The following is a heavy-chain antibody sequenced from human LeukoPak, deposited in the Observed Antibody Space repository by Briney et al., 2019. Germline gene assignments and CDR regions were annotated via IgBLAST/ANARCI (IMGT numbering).Heavy chain of an antibody. V-gene: IGHV1-8*01. D-gene: IGHD1-26*01. CDR1: GYTFTSYD. J-gene: IGHJ5*02. CDR3: ARGSGSYPRSNWFDP. Sequence: GASVKVSCKASGYTFTSYDINWVRQATGHGLEWMGWMSPNSGNTGYAQKFQGRVTMTRNTSITTAYMELSSLRSEYTAVYYCARGSGSYPRSNWFDPWGQGTLVTASS. CDR2: MSPNSGNT.